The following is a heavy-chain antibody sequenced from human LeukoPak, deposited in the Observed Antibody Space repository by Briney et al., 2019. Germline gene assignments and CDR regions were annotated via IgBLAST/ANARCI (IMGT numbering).Heavy chain of an antibody. Sequence: SETLSLTCSVSGDSITSRSSYWGWIRQPPGKGLEWIGSFSYSRTTDYNPSLNGRVTISVDTSKNHFSLRLTSVAAADTAIYFCARQYNWNYFDYWGQGTLVTVSS. CDR3: ARQYNWNYFDY. D-gene: IGHD1-20*01. CDR2: FSYSRTT. J-gene: IGHJ4*02. CDR1: GDSITSRSSY. V-gene: IGHV4-39*01.